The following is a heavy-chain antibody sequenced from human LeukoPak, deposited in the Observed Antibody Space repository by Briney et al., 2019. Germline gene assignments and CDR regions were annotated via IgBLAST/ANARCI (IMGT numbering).Heavy chain of an antibody. Sequence: PSETLSLTCAVSGGSISSSNWWSWVRQPPGKGLEWIGEIYHSGSTNYNPSLKSRVTISVDKSKNQFSLKLSSVTAADTAVYYCARVFPKSYSSSWPVDYWGQGTLVTVSS. CDR1: GGSISSSNW. J-gene: IGHJ4*02. CDR2: IYHSGST. D-gene: IGHD6-13*01. V-gene: IGHV4-4*02. CDR3: ARVFPKSYSSSWPVDY.